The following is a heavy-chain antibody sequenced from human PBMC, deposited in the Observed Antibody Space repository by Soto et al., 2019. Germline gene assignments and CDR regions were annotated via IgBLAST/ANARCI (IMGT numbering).Heavy chain of an antibody. CDR1: GGSISSYY. V-gene: IGHV4-59*01. CDR2: IYYSGST. D-gene: IGHD1-20*01. Sequence: PSETLSLTCTVSGGSISSYYWSWIRQPPGKGLEWIGYIYYSGSTNYNPSLKSRVTISVDTSKNQFSLKLSPVTAVDTAAYYCASPGHIWNFDYWGQGTLATGSS. J-gene: IGHJ4*02. CDR3: ASPGHIWNFDY.